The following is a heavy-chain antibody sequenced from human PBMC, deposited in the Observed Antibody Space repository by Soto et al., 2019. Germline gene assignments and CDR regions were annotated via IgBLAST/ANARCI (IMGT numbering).Heavy chain of an antibody. Sequence: TLSLTCTVSGGSISSGGYYWSWIRQHPGKGLEWIGYIYYSGSTYYNPSLKSRVTISVDTSKNQFSLKLSSVTAADTAVYYCAREYSSSWYLDYWGQGTLVTVSS. CDR3: AREYSSSWYLDY. CDR2: IYYSGST. CDR1: GGSISSGGYY. J-gene: IGHJ4*02. D-gene: IGHD6-13*01. V-gene: IGHV4-31*03.